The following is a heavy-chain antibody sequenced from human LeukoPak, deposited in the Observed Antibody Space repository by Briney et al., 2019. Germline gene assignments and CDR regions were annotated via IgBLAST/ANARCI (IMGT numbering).Heavy chain of an antibody. D-gene: IGHD3-9*01. Sequence: GSLRLSCAASGFTFSSYAMSWVRQAPGKGLEWIGEINDSGSTEGNPSLKGRLTISVDTSKNQFSLKLSSVTAADTAMYYCARLPSGYCFDYWSQGTLVTVSS. J-gene: IGHJ4*02. CDR3: ARLPSGYCFDY. CDR2: INDSGST. CDR1: GFTFSSYA. V-gene: IGHV4-34*01.